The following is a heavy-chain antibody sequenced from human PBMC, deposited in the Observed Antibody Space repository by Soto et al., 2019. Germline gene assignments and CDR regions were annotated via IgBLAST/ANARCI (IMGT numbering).Heavy chain of an antibody. J-gene: IGHJ6*03. CDR1: GGSIGSGGYY. V-gene: IGHV4-61*08. CDR2: IYYSGST. CDR3: ARGVVGAVTLGYYNYTDV. Sequence: SETLSLTCTVSGGSIGSGGYYWGGIRQPPGKGLEWIGYIYYSGSTNYNPSLKSRVTISVDTSKNQFSLKLSSVTAADTAVYYCARGVVGAVTLGYYNYTDVRGKGTTVSLSS. D-gene: IGHD2-15*01.